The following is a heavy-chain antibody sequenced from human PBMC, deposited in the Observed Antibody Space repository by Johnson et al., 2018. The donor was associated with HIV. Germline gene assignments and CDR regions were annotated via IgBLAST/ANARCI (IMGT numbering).Heavy chain of an antibody. V-gene: IGHV3-NL1*01. CDR1: GFTFSSYA. CDR3: ARVIQAAGTVDDAFDI. Sequence: QVQLVESGGGVVQPGRSLRLSCAASGFTFSSYAMHWVRQAPGKGLECVSVIYSGGSTYSADSVKGRVTFSRDNSKNTRYLQMNSLRVEDTAVHYCARVIQAAGTVDDAFDICGQGTMVTVSS. D-gene: IGHD6-13*01. J-gene: IGHJ3*02. CDR2: IYSGGST.